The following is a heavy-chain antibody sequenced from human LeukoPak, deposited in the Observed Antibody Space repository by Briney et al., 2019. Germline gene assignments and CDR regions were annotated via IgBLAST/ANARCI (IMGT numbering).Heavy chain of an antibody. CDR1: GYTFTNYG. V-gene: IGHV1-18*01. D-gene: IGHD1-14*01. Sequence: ASVKVSCKASGYTFTNYGISWVRQAPGQGLEWMGWISAYNGNTNYAQKFQGRVTMTTDTSTSTAYMELRSLRSDDTAVYYCAREKGGTIYYYYGMAVWGQGTTVTVSS. CDR2: ISAYNGNT. CDR3: AREKGGTIYYYYGMAV. J-gene: IGHJ6*02.